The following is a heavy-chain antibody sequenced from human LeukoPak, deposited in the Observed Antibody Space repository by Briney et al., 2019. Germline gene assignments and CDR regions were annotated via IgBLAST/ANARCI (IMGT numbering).Heavy chain of an antibody. CDR2: THRSGDT. D-gene: IGHD3-10*01. CDR3: ATRHHSRTYMVPLDS. CDR1: GVSISSDNW. Sequence: SGTLSLTCAVYGVSISSDNWWTWVRQPPGRGLEWIGETHRSGDTKYNPSLNGRVTISMDNSKNQLSLNLISVTAADTAIYFCATRHHSRTYMVPLDSWGQGTLVTVSS. J-gene: IGHJ4*02. V-gene: IGHV4-4*02.